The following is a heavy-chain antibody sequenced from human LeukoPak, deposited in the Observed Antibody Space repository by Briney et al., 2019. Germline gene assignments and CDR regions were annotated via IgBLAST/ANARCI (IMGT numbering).Heavy chain of an antibody. D-gene: IGHD5-12*01. CDR2: INHSGST. CDR3: ASSEAPITPPPYGMGV. V-gene: IGHV4-34*09. CDR1: GGSFSGYY. J-gene: IGHJ6*02. Sequence: SETLSLTCAVYGGSFSGYYWSWIRQPPGKGLEWIGEINHSGSTNYNPSLKSRVTISVDTSKNQFSLRLGSVTAADTALYYCASSEAPITPPPYGMGVWGQGTKVTVSS.